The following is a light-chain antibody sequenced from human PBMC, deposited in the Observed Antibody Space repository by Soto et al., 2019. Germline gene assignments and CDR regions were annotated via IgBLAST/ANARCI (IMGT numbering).Light chain of an antibody. CDR3: QQYGGSPRT. CDR2: GAS. CDR1: QSVSSSY. V-gene: IGKV3-20*01. Sequence: ETVLTQSPGTLSLSPGEIATLSCRASQSVSSSYLALYQQKPGQAPRLLIYGASSRATGIPDRFSGSGSGTDFTLTISRLEPEDFAVYYCQQYGGSPRTFGQGTKLEIK. J-gene: IGKJ2*01.